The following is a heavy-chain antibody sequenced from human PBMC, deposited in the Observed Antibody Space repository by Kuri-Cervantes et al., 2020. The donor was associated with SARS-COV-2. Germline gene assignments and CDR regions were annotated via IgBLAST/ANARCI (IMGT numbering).Heavy chain of an antibody. J-gene: IGHJ4*02. CDR2: ISGSGGST. CDR3: ARGHASGPDY. D-gene: IGHD6-19*01. Sequence: RGSLRLSCAASGFTFSSYAMSWVRQAPGKGLEWVSAISGSGGSTYYADSVKGRFTISRDNSKNTLYLQMNSLRAEDTAVYYCARGHASGPDYWGQGTLVTASS. CDR1: GFTFSSYA. V-gene: IGHV3-23*01.